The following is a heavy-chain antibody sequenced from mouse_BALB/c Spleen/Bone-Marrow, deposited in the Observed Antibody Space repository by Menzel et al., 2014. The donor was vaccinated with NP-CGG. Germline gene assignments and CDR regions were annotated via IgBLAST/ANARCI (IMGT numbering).Heavy chain of an antibody. CDR1: GYTFRSYW. CDR2: ILPGSGST. J-gene: IGHJ4*01. D-gene: IGHD6-1*01. CDR3: ARASWDY. V-gene: IGHV1-9*01. Sequence: VKLVESGAELMKPGASVKISCKATGYTFRSYWIEWVKQRPGHGLEWIGEILPGSGSTNYSEKFKGKATFTADASSNTAYMQLSSLTSEDSAVYYCARASWDYWGQGTSVTVSS.